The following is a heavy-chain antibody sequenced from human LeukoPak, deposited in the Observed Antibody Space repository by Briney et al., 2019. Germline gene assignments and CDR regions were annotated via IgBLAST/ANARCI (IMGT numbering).Heavy chain of an antibody. D-gene: IGHD2-15*01. J-gene: IGHJ6*02. CDR2: INHSGST. V-gene: IGHV4-34*01. Sequence: PSETLSLTCAVYGGSFSGYYWSWIRQPPGKGLEWIGEINHSGSTNYNPSLKSRVTISVDTSKNQFSLKLSSVTAADTAVYYRARVRVVVAATLNYYYYYGMDVWGQGTTVTVSS. CDR1: GGSFSGYY. CDR3: ARVRVVVAATLNYYYYYGMDV.